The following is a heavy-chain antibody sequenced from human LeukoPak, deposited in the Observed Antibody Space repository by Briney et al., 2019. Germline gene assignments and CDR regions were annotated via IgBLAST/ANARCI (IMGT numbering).Heavy chain of an antibody. CDR2: IYPGDSDT. CDR1: GYSFTSYW. J-gene: IGHJ5*02. CDR3: ANISSSWQNWFDP. Sequence: GESLKISCKGSGYSFTSYWIGWVRQMPGKGLEWMGIIYPGDSDTRYSPSFQGQVTISADKSISTAYLQWSSLKASDTAMYYCANISSSWQNWFDPWGQGTLVTVSS. V-gene: IGHV5-51*01. D-gene: IGHD6-13*01.